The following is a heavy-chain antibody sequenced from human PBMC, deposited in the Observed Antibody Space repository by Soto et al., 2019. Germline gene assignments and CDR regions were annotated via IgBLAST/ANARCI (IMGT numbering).Heavy chain of an antibody. CDR3: AKRSPHSSGWYSPIFDY. CDR1: GFSFSDYA. Sequence: PGGSLRLSCAASGFSFSDYAMSWVRQAPGKGLEWVSVISESGGSTHYADSVRGRFTVSRDNSKNSLSLRMNSLRDEDTAVYFCAKRSPHSSGWYSPIFDYWGQGAMVTVYS. J-gene: IGHJ4*02. D-gene: IGHD6-13*01. V-gene: IGHV3-23*01. CDR2: ISESGGST.